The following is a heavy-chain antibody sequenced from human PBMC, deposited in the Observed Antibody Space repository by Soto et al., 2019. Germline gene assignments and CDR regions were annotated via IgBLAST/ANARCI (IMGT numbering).Heavy chain of an antibody. CDR2: INPNSGGT. V-gene: IGHV1-2*02. CDR1: GYTFTGYY. J-gene: IGHJ6*02. CDR3: ARVPGYYYYGMDV. Sequence: ASVKVSFKASGYTFTGYYMHWVRQAPGQGLEWMGWINPNSGGTNYAQKFQGRVTMTRDTSISTAYMELSRLRSDDTAVYYCARVPGYYYYGMDVWGQGTTVTVSS.